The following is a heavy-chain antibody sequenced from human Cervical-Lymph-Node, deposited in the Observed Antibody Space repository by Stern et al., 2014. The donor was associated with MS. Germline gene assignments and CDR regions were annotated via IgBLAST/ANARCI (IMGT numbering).Heavy chain of an antibody. V-gene: IGHV3-9*01. D-gene: IGHD6-19*01. CDR1: GFTLDDYA. J-gene: IGHJ6*02. Sequence: EVQLVESGGGLVQPGRSLRLSCRVSGFTLDDYAMHWVRQAPGKGLEWVSGIRWHGGSIGYADSVKGRLTISRDNAKNSLHLQMNSLRTEETALYYCAKGLAVEYYHHGMDVWGQGTTVTVSS. CDR3: AKGLAVEYYHHGMDV. CDR2: IRWHGGSI.